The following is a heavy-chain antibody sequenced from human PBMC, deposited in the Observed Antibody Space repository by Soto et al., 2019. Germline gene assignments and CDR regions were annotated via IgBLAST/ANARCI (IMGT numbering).Heavy chain of an antibody. J-gene: IGHJ4*02. Sequence: LRLSCAASGFTFSSHWMNWVRQAPGKGLVWVSRISGDGRTTSHADSVKGRFTISRDNAKNTLYLQVNSLRVEDTAVYYCARGVPNCSSSSCYFDFWGQGILVTSPQ. CDR1: GFTFSSHW. CDR3: ARGVPNCSSSSCYFDF. CDR2: ISGDGRTT. V-gene: IGHV3-74*01. D-gene: IGHD2-2*01.